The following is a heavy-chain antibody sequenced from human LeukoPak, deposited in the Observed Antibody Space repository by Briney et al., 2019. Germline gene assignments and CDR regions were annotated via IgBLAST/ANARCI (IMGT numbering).Heavy chain of an antibody. D-gene: IGHD3-3*01. CDR1: GFTFSSYW. V-gene: IGHV3-74*01. Sequence: GGSLRLSCAASGFTFSSYWMHWVRQAPGKGLVWVSRINSDGSSTSYADSVKGRFTISRDNAKNTLYLQMNSLRAEDTAVYYCARDRQEHYDFWSGPGYWGQGTLVTVSS. CDR3: ARDRQEHYDFWSGPGY. J-gene: IGHJ4*02. CDR2: INSDGSST.